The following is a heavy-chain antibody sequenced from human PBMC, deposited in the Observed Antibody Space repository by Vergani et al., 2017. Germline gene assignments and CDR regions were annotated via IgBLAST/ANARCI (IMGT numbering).Heavy chain of an antibody. CDR1: GFTFNQYG. CDR3: ARDLRLLYNRFDP. D-gene: IGHD1-14*01. CDR2: TWYDGNNK. Sequence: VQLVESGGGVVQPGRSLRLSCAASGFTFNQYGMHWVRQAPGKGLEWVAVTWYDGNNKQYADSVKGRFTISRDNSKSTMYLQMNRLRDEDTGVYYCARDLRLLYNRFDPWGQGTLVTVSS. V-gene: IGHV3-33*01. J-gene: IGHJ5*02.